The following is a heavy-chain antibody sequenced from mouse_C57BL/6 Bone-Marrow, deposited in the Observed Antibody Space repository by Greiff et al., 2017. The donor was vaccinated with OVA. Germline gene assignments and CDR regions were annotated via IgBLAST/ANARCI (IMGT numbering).Heavy chain of an antibody. CDR3: AKRIYYDYDDGAWFAY. D-gene: IGHD2-4*01. J-gene: IGHJ3*01. V-gene: IGHV1-64*01. CDR2: IHPNSGST. Sequence: QVQLQQPGAELVKPGASVKLSCKASGYTFTSYWMHWVKQRPGQGLEWIGMIHPNSGSTNYNEKFKSKATLTVDKSSSTAYMQLSSLTSEDSAVYYCAKRIYYDYDDGAWFAYWGQGTLVTVSA. CDR1: GYTFTSYW.